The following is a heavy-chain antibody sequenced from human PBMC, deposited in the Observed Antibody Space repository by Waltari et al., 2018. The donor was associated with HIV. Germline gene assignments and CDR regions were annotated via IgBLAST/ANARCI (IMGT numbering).Heavy chain of an antibody. J-gene: IGHJ4*02. V-gene: IGHV3-33*01. CDR2: IWPDGSIT. Sequence: QVQLVESGGGVVQSGRSLRLSCAASGFRFSVYGMHWVRQAPGKGVEGVASIWPDGSITDYLDSVKGRFTISRDNSKKTLYLEMNSLRAEDTALYFCARDSQAANDSLDCWGQGTLVTVSS. D-gene: IGHD3-16*01. CDR1: GFRFSVYG. CDR3: ARDSQAANDSLDC.